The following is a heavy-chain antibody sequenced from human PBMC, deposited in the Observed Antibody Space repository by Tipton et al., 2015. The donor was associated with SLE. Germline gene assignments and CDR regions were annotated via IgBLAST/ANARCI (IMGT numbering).Heavy chain of an antibody. CDR3: ARGSPSPFDS. V-gene: IGHV4-31*03. CDR1: GGSLNSDGYF. CDR2: IYHTGNT. Sequence: TLSLTCTVSGGSLNSDGYFWSWIRHFPRGGLEWMGYIYHTGNTYYNPSVKSRLSISVDTSKSQFSLKMTSLSAADTAVYFCARGSPSPFDSWGQGTLVIVSS. J-gene: IGHJ4*02.